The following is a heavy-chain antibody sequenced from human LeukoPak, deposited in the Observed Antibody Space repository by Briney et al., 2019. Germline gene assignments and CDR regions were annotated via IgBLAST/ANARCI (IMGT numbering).Heavy chain of an antibody. CDR3: ARDHRYCSSTSCYTDKIYYYYGMDV. CDR2: IYYSGST. V-gene: IGHV4-59*01. D-gene: IGHD2-2*02. Sequence: SETLSLTCTVSGGSISSYHWSWIRQPPGKGLEWIGYIYYSGSTNYNPSLKSRVTISVDTSKNQFSLKLSSVTAADTAVYYCARDHRYCSSTSCYTDKIYYYYGMDVWGQGTTVTVSS. J-gene: IGHJ6*02. CDR1: GGSISSYH.